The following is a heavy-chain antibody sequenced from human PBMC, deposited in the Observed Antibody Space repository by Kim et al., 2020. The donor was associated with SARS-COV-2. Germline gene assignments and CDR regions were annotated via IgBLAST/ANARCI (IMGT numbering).Heavy chain of an antibody. J-gene: IGHJ3*02. Sequence: SETLSLTCTVSGGSISSYYWSWIRQPPGKGLEWIGYIYYSGSTNYNPSLKSRVTISVDTSKNQFSLKLSSVTAADKAVYYCARHARVTMIVVVTPGAFDIWGQGTMVTVSS. CDR3: ARHARVTMIVVVTPGAFDI. CDR1: GGSISSYY. V-gene: IGHV4-59*08. CDR2: IYYSGST. D-gene: IGHD3-22*01.